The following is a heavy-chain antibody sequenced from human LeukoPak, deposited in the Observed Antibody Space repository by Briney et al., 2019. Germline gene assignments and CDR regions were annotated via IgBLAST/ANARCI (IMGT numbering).Heavy chain of an antibody. V-gene: IGHV1-69*04. D-gene: IGHD6-13*01. J-gene: IGHJ4*02. CDR2: IIPILGIA. CDR3: GSSWNTDY. CDR1: GGTFSRYA. Sequence: ASVKVFCKVTGGTFSRYAITWGLQAPGQGLEWMGRIIPILGIANYAQKFQGRVTITADKSTSTAYMELSSLRSEDTAVYYCGSSWNTDYCGQRTLVTVSS.